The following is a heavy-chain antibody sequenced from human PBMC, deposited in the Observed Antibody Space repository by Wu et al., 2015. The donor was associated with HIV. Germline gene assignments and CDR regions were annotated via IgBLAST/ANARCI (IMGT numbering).Heavy chain of an antibody. CDR3: ARVSSGGNDYYYYYMDV. Sequence: QVQLVQSGTEVKKPGASLKVSCKASGYTFTTYGISWVRQAPGQGLEWMGWISTYNGNRNYAQKLQGRVTMTTDTSTSTAYMELRSLRSDDTAVYYCARVSSGGNDYYYYYMDVWGKGTTVTVSS. V-gene: IGHV1-18*01. CDR1: GYTFTTYG. J-gene: IGHJ6*03. CDR2: ISTYNGNR. D-gene: IGHD4-23*01.